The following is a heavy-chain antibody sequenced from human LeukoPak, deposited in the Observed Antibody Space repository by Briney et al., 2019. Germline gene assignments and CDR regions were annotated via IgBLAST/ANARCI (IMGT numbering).Heavy chain of an antibody. CDR1: GGSISSYY. CDR2: IYYSGST. CDR3: ASMRYYGSGEGY. D-gene: IGHD3-10*01. V-gene: IGHV4-59*01. Sequence: PSETLSLTCTVSGGSISSYYWSWIRQPPGKGLKWIGYIYYSGSTNYNPSLKSRVTISVDTSKNQFSLKLSSVTAADTAVYYCASMRYYGSGEGYWGQGTLVTVSS. J-gene: IGHJ4*02.